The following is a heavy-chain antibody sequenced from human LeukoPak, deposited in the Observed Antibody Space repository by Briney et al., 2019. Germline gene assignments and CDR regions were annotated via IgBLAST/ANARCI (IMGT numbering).Heavy chain of an antibody. CDR1: GFPFGNYW. J-gene: IGHJ4*02. CDR3: ARDLRLWDLDF. D-gene: IGHD5-18*01. V-gene: IGHV3-74*01. Sequence: GGSLRLSCAASGFPFGNYWMHWVRQVPGEGLVWVSRINSDGSTSTYADSVKGRFTISRDNAKNTLYLQMNSLRADDTAVYYCARDLRLWDLDFWGQGTLVTVSS. CDR2: INSDGSTS.